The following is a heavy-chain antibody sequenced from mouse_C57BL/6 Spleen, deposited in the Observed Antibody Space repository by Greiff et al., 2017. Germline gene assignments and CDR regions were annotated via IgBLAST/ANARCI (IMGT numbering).Heavy chain of an antibody. CDR2: IYPRSGNT. J-gene: IGHJ1*03. D-gene: IGHD1-1*01. V-gene: IGHV1-81*01. CDR3: ARRGGSSPWYFDV. Sequence: VKLQESGAELARPGASVKLSCKASGYTFTSYGISWVKQRTGQGLEWIGEIYPRSGNTYYNEKFKGKATLTADKSSSTAYMELRSLTSEDSAVYFCARRGGSSPWYFDVWGTGTTVTVSS. CDR1: GYTFTSYG.